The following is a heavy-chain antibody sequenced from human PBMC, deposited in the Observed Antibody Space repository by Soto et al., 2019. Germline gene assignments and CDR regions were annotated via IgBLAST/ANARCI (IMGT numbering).Heavy chain of an antibody. D-gene: IGHD2-15*01. V-gene: IGHV3-13*01. J-gene: IGHJ6*02. CDR3: TRKTPPTWMEV. Sequence: EVQLVESGGGLVQPGGSLRLSCAASGFTLSSYDIHWVRQATGEGLAWVSGIGSGGDTHYADSVKGRFIISREDGKNSLYLQMNNLRVGDTAVYYCTRKTPPTWMEVWGQGATVTVSS. CDR2: IGSGGDT. CDR1: GFTLSSYD.